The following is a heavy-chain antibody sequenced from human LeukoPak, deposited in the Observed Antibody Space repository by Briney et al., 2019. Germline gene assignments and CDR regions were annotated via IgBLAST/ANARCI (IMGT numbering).Heavy chain of an antibody. CDR2: ISGSGGST. CDR1: GFTFSSYA. D-gene: IGHD4-11*01. Sequence: GGSLRLSCAASGFTFSSYAMSWVRQAPGKGLEWVSAISGSGGSTYYADSVKGRFTISRDNSKNTLYLQMNSLRAEETAVYYCAKDREGYSTHFDYWGQGTLVTVSS. J-gene: IGHJ4*02. CDR3: AKDREGYSTHFDY. V-gene: IGHV3-23*01.